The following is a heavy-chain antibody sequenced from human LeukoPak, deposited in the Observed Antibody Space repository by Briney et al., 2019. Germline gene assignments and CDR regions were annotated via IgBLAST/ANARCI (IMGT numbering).Heavy chain of an antibody. V-gene: IGHV4-4*07. CDR3: ARENSGSYREFDY. CDR2: IYTSGST. D-gene: IGHD1-26*01. CDR1: GGSISSYY. J-gene: IGHJ4*02. Sequence: PSETLSLTCTVSGGSISSYYWSWIRQPAGKGLDWIGRIYTSGSTNYNASLKSRVSMSVDTPKNQFSLKLSSVTAADTAVFYCARENSGSYREFDYWGQGTLVTVSS.